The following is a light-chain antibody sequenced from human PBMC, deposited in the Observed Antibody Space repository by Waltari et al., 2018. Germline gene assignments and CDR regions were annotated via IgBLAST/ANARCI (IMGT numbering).Light chain of an antibody. J-gene: IGLJ1*01. CDR3: SAWDDRLNGYV. V-gene: IGLV1-44*01. CDR2: RLN. Sequence: QSVLTQPPSASGTPGQRVTISCSGGISNIGDNTVNWYQQVPGTAPKLLIYRLNQRPSGVPHRFSGSISGTSASLAISGLQAEDEADYYCSAWDDRLNGYVFGTGTKVTVL. CDR1: ISNIGDNT.